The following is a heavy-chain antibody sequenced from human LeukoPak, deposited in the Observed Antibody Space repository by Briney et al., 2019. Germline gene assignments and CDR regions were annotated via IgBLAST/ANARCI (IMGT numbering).Heavy chain of an antibody. CDR1: GYTFTSYY. Sequence: ASVKVSCKXSGYTFTSYYMHWVRQAPGQGLEWMGIINPSGGSTSYAQKFQGRVTMTRDTSTSTVYMELSSLRSEDTAVYYCARLPSTMIVVNDWGQGTLVTVSS. CDR3: ARLPSTMIVVND. D-gene: IGHD3-22*01. CDR2: INPSGGST. V-gene: IGHV1-46*01. J-gene: IGHJ4*02.